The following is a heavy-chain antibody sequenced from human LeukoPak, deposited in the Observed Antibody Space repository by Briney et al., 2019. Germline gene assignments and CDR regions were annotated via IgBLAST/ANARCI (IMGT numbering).Heavy chain of an antibody. Sequence: GGSLRLSCAASGFTFSSYSMSWVRQAPGKGLEWVSTISGFGGSTYYADSVKGRFTISRDNSVNTLWLQMNGLRAVDSAVYYCAKTFGSWPPFDHWGQGTLVTVSS. CDR2: ISGFGGST. J-gene: IGHJ4*02. CDR1: GFTFSSYS. V-gene: IGHV3-23*01. D-gene: IGHD6-13*01. CDR3: AKTFGSWPPFDH.